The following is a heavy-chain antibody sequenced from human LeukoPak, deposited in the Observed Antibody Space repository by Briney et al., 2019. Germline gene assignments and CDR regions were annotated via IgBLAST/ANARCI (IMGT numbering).Heavy chain of an antibody. D-gene: IGHD5-18*01. J-gene: IGHJ3*02. CDR1: GGSISSGGYY. CDR3: ARSGTAMDAFDI. Sequence: PSETLSLTCTVSGGSISSGGYYWSWIRQHPGKGLEWIGYIYYSGSTNYNPSLKSRVTISVDTSKNQFSLKLSSVTAADTAVYYCARSGTAMDAFDIWGQGTMVTVSS. V-gene: IGHV4-61*08. CDR2: IYYSGST.